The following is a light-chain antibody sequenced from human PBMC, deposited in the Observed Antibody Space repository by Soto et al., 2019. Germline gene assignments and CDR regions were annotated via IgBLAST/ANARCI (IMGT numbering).Light chain of an antibody. CDR1: SSNIGDNP. V-gene: IGLV1-44*01. J-gene: IGLJ1*01. CDR2: SNN. CDR3: ATWDDSLNAYV. Sequence: QSVLTQPPSASGTPGQRVTISCSGGSSNIGDNPVFWYQQLPGTAPKRLIHSNNQRPSGVPDRFSGSKSGTSASLAISGLQSEDEADYYCATWDDSLNAYVFGTGTKLTVL.